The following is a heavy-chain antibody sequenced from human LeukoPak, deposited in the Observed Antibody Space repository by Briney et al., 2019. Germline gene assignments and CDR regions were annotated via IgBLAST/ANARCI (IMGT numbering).Heavy chain of an antibody. J-gene: IGHJ4*02. CDR2: IKSKTDGGTT. CDR3: TTDRYLWFGELLYLKY. Sequence: GGSLRLSCAVSGFTFSNAWMSWVRQAPGKGLEWVGRIKSKTDGGTTDYAAPVKGRFTISRDDSKNTLYLQMNSLKTEDTAVYYCTTDRYLWFGELLYLKYWGQGTLVTVSS. CDR1: GFTFSNAW. V-gene: IGHV3-15*01. D-gene: IGHD3-10*01.